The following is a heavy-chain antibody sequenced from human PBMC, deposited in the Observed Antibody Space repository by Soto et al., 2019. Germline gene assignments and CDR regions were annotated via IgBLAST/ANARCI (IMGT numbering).Heavy chain of an antibody. CDR1: GFTFSRYG. Sequence: QVQLVESGGGVVRPGRSLRLSCAASGFTFSRYGMHWVRQAPGKGLEWVAVISYDGTNIYYADSVKGRLTISRDNSKNTLYLQMNSLRAEDTAVYYCAKAGGITVAANTDGAFDIWGQGTMVTVSS. J-gene: IGHJ3*02. V-gene: IGHV3-30*18. CDR3: AKAGGITVAANTDGAFDI. D-gene: IGHD6-19*01. CDR2: ISYDGTNI.